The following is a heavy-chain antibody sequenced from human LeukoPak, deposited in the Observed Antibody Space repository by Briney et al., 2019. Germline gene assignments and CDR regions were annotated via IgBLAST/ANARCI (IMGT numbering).Heavy chain of an antibody. Sequence: SETLSLTCTVSGGSISSGGYYWSWIRQHPGKGLEWIGYIYYSGSTYYNPSLKSRVTISVDTSKNQFSLKLSSVTAADTAVYYCARSRGVRPYYFDYWGQGTLVTVSS. CDR1: GGSISSGGYY. V-gene: IGHV4-31*03. CDR2: IYYSGST. CDR3: ARSRGVRPYYFDY. J-gene: IGHJ4*02. D-gene: IGHD1-1*01.